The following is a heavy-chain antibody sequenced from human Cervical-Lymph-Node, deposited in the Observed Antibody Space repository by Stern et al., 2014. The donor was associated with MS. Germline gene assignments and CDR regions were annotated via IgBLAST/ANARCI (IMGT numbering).Heavy chain of an antibody. CDR2: INPSGDST. D-gene: IGHD3-22*01. Sequence: QVQLVESGAEVKKPGASVKVSCKASGYTFTSYYVHWVRQAPGQGLEWMGIINPSGDSTTYAQKFQDRGTMTMDTSTSTTYMEWSSLISEGTAVYYCARDMYYERSGSYYGFDYWGQGTLVTVSS. V-gene: IGHV1-46*01. CDR1: GYTFTSYY. J-gene: IGHJ4*02. CDR3: ARDMYYERSGSYYGFDY.